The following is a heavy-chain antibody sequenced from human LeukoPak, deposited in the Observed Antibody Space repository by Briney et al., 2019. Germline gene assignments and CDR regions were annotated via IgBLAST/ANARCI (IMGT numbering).Heavy chain of an antibody. CDR2: IRYDGSNK. J-gene: IGHJ4*02. V-gene: IGHV3-33*01. CDR1: GFTFSSYG. CDR3: ARGYDILTGYFPADFDY. Sequence: PSRSLRLSCAASGFTFSSYGMHWIRQAPGKGLEWVAVIRYDGSNKYYADSVKGRFTISRDKSKNTLYLQMNSLRAEDTAVYYCARGYDILTGYFPADFDYWGQGTLVTVSS. D-gene: IGHD3-9*01.